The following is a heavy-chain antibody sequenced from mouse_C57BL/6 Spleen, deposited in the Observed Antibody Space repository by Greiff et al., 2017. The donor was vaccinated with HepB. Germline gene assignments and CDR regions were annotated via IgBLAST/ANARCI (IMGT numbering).Heavy chain of an antibody. J-gene: IGHJ2*01. D-gene: IGHD4-1*01. Sequence: VKLQQPGAELVRPGTSVKLSCKASGYTFTSYWMHWVKQRPGQGLEWIGVIDPSDSYTNYNQKFKGKATLTVDTSSSTAYMQLSSLTSEDSAVYYCARRGTGTDFDCWGQGTTLTVSS. V-gene: IGHV1-59*01. CDR1: GYTFTSYW. CDR2: IDPSDSYT. CDR3: ARRGTGTDFDC.